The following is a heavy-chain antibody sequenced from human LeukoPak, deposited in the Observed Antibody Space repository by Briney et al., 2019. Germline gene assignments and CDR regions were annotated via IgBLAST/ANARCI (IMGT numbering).Heavy chain of an antibody. CDR2: IYPGDSDT. J-gene: IGHJ5*02. D-gene: IGHD5-24*01. CDR3: ARLHRGRDGYNHGMEP. V-gene: IGHV5-51*01. CDR1: GYSFTSYW. Sequence: GESLKISCKGSGYSFTSYWIGWVRQMPGKGLEWMGIIYPGDSDTRYSPSFQGQVTISADKSINTAYLQWSSLRASDTAMYYCARLHRGRDGYNHGMEPWGQGTLVTVSS.